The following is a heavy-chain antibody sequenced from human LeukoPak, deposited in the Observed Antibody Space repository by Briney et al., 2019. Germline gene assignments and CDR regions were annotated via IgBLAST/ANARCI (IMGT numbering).Heavy chain of an antibody. CDR2: ISAYNGNT. CDR1: GYTFSSYG. V-gene: IGHV1-18*01. Sequence: ASVKVSCKASGYTFSSYGMSWVRQAPGQGLEWMGWISAYNGNTNYAQKLQGRVTMTTDTSTSTAYMELRSLRSDDTAVYYCARDRAAHYGDYAFDYWGQGTLVTVSS. D-gene: IGHD4-17*01. CDR3: ARDRAAHYGDYAFDY. J-gene: IGHJ4*02.